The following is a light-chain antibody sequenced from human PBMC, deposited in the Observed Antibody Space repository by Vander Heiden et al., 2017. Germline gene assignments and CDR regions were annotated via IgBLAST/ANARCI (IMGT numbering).Light chain of an antibody. CDR2: TAS. V-gene: IGKV1-8*01. CDR1: QDISNY. Sequence: AIRMTQSPSSLSASTGDRVTITCRASQDISNYLAWYQQKAGKAPKLLISTASTLESGVPSRFRGRGSGTEFTLSISCLQSEHFATYYCLQDDSFPLTFGHGTKVDIK. J-gene: IGKJ3*01. CDR3: LQDDSFPLT.